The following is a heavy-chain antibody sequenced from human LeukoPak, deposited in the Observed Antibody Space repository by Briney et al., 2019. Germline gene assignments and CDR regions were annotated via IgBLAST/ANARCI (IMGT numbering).Heavy chain of an antibody. CDR2: ISSSSSTL. D-gene: IGHD6-19*01. CDR3: AADDRGWYGFDY. CDR1: GFTFSTYS. V-gene: IGHV3-48*02. Sequence: GGSLRLSCAASGFTFSTYSMNWVCQAPGKGLEWVSYISSSSSTLYYADSVKGRFTISRDNAKNSLYLQMDSLRDEDTAVYFCAADDRGWYGFDYWSQGTLVTVSS. J-gene: IGHJ4*02.